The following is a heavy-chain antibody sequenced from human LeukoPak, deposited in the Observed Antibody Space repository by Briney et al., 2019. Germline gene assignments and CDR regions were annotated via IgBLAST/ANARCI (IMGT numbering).Heavy chain of an antibody. D-gene: IGHD3-10*01. CDR1: GYTFTSYG. CDR2: ISAYNGNT. CDR3: AREVFYYGSGSYPLGY. J-gene: IGHJ4*02. Sequence: GASVTVSCTASGYTFTSYGISWVRQAPGQGLEWMGWISAYNGNTNYAQTLQGRVTMTTDTSTSTAYMELRSLRSDDTAVYYCAREVFYYGSGSYPLGYWGQGTLVTVSS. V-gene: IGHV1-18*01.